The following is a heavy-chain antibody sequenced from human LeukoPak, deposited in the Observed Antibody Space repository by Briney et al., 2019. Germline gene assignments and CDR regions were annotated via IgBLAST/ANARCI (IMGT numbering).Heavy chain of an antibody. CDR1: GGSISSYY. CDR3: ARGDSSGSFDY. J-gene: IGHJ4*01. V-gene: IGHV4-4*07. D-gene: IGHD3-22*01. CDR2: VYTNGNT. Sequence: SETLSLTCTVSGGSISSYYWSWIWQPAGKGLEWIGRVYTNGNTNYNPSFKSRVTMSVDTSKNQFSLKLSSVTAADTAVYYCARGDSSGSFDYWGHGTLVTVSS.